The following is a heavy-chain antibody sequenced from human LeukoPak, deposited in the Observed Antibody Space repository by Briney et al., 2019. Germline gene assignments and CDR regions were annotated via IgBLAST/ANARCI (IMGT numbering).Heavy chain of an antibody. CDR2: IKQDGGEK. V-gene: IGHV3-7*01. CDR3: AAEDYYYYYGMDV. J-gene: IGHJ6*02. CDR1: GFTFSHYW. Sequence: HSGGSLRFSCAASGFTFSHYWRSWVRQAPGKGLEWVANIKQDGGEKYYVDSVKGRFTISRDNAKNSLYLQMNSLRAEDTAVYYCAAEDYYYYYGMDVWGQGTTVTVSS.